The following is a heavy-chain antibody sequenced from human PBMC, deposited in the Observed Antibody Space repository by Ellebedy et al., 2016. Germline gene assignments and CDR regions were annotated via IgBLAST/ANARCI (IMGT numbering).Heavy chain of an antibody. CDR2: IKEDGSQK. V-gene: IGHV3-7*01. CDR3: ARGGIWGIVGLMDV. D-gene: IGHD1-26*01. CDR1: GFTFSRYW. J-gene: IGHJ6*03. Sequence: GESLKISXAASGFTFSRYWMSCVRQAPGKGLEWVANIKEDGSQKYSVDSVKGRFIISRDNAKDSLFLDMNSLRAEDTAVYYCARGGIWGIVGLMDVWGRGTTVIVSS.